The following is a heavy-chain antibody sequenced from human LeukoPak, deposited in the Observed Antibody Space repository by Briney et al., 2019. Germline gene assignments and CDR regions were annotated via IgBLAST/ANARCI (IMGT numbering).Heavy chain of an antibody. Sequence: GGSLRLSCAASGFTFSNYAMTWVRRAPGKGLEWVSSIWGSGDYTNYADSVRGRVTISRDRTKGTLFLQLNSLRVDDTAVYYCAKDPNGDYVGAFDVWGQGIMVTVSS. CDR3: AKDPNGDYVGAFDV. D-gene: IGHD4-23*01. CDR1: GFTFSNYA. V-gene: IGHV3-23*01. CDR2: IWGSGDYT. J-gene: IGHJ3*01.